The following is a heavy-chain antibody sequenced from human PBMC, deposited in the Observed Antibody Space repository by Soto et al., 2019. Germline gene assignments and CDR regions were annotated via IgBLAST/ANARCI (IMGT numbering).Heavy chain of an antibody. CDR2: IYYSGST. D-gene: IGHD2-8*01. Sequence: SETLSLTCTVSGGSISSYYWSWIRQPPGKGLEWIGYIYYSGSTNYNPSLKSRVTISVDTSKNQFSLKLSSVTAADTAVYYCARGLGVTDYWGQGTLVTVSS. CDR3: ARGLGVTDY. J-gene: IGHJ4*02. V-gene: IGHV4-59*01. CDR1: GGSISSYY.